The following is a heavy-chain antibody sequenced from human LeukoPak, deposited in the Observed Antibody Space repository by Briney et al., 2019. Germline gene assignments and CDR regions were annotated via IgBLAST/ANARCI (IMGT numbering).Heavy chain of an antibody. CDR3: AKVQGAFDI. CDR2: ISGSGGST. V-gene: IGHV3-23*01. CDR1: GLTFSSYA. J-gene: IGHJ3*02. Sequence: TGGSLRLSCAASGLTFSSYAMSWVRQAPGKGLEWVSAISGSGGSTYYADSVKGRFTISRDNSKNTLYLQMNSLGAEDTAVYYCAKVQGAFDIWGQGTMVTVSS.